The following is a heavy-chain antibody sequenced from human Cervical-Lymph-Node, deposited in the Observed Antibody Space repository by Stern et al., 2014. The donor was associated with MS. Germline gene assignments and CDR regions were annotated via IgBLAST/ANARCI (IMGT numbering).Heavy chain of an antibody. CDR1: GFTFSSYG. CDR2: XWYDGSTA. J-gene: IGHJ4*02. V-gene: IGHV3-33*01. Sequence: VQLVESGGGVVQPGTSLRLSCTASGFTFSSYGXHWVRQAPGKGLXWVALXWYDGSTAYYTNSVKGRFTISRDNSKNTLSLQLNSLTAXDTAVXXCARGHIXYAYNYXFDYWGQGTLVTVSS. CDR3: ARGHIXYAYNYXFDY. D-gene: IGHD5-24*01.